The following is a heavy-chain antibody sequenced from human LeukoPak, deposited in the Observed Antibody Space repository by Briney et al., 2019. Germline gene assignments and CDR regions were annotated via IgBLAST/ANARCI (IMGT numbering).Heavy chain of an antibody. J-gene: IGHJ4*02. CDR2: IYYSGST. V-gene: IGHV4-61*05. CDR1: GDSIGSSSYY. D-gene: IGHD3-22*01. CDR3: ARVTGYMIEDYFDY. Sequence: SETLSLTCTVSGDSIGSSSYYWGWIRQPPGRGLEWIGYIYYSGSTNYNPSLKSRVTISVDTSKNQFSLKLSSVTAADTAVYYCARVTGYMIEDYFDYWGQGTLVTVSS.